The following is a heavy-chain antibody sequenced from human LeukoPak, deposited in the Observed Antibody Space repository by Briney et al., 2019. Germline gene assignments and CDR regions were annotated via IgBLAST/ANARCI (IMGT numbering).Heavy chain of an antibody. J-gene: IGHJ4*02. D-gene: IGHD2-8*01. Sequence: GGSLRLSCVASGFTFSHYWMSWVRQAPGKGLEWVSYISSSSTTIDYADSVKGRFTMSRDNARNSLYLQMNSLGAEDTAVYYCTRVGQSYSTSGQALDHWGQGTLVTVSS. CDR3: TRVGQSYSTSGQALDH. CDR1: GFTFSHYW. V-gene: IGHV3-48*04. CDR2: ISSSSTTI.